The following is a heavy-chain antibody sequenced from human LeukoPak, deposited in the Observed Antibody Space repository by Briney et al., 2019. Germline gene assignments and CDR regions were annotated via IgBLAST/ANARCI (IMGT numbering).Heavy chain of an antibody. CDR2: IYHSGST. Sequence: SETLSLTCTVSGYSISSGYYWGWIRQPPGKGLEWIGSIYHSGSTYYNPSLKSRVTISVDTSKNQFSRKLSSVTAADTAVYYCARDVVVAAREDWFDPWGQGTLVTVSS. CDR1: GYSISSGYY. J-gene: IGHJ5*02. D-gene: IGHD2-15*01. CDR3: ARDVVVAAREDWFDP. V-gene: IGHV4-38-2*02.